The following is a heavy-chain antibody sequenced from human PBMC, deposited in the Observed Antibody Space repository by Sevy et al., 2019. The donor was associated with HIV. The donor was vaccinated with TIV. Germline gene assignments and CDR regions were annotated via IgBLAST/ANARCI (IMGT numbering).Heavy chain of an antibody. CDR1: GYSISSGYY. D-gene: IGHD6-19*01. V-gene: IGHV4-38-2*02. CDR3: ARDGSSSGWY. J-gene: IGHJ4*02. CDR2: IYHSGST. Sequence: ETLSLTCTVSGYSISSGYYWGWIRQPPGKGLEWFGSIYHSGSTYYNPSLKSRVTISVDTSKNQFSLKLSSVTAADTAVYYCARDGSSSGWYWGQGTLVTVSS.